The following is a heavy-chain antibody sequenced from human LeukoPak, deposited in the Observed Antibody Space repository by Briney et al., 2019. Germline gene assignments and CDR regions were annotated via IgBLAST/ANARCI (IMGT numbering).Heavy chain of an antibody. V-gene: IGHV3-30*02. CDR2: IRYDGSNK. Sequence: GGSLRLSCAASGFTFSSYGMHWVRQAPGKGLEWVAFIRYDGSNKYYADSVKGRFTISRDNSKNTLYLQMNSLRAEDTAVYYCAKDLDAQESKMVRGYWGQGTLVTVSS. D-gene: IGHD3-10*01. J-gene: IGHJ4*02. CDR3: AKDLDAQESKMVRGY. CDR1: GFTFSSYG.